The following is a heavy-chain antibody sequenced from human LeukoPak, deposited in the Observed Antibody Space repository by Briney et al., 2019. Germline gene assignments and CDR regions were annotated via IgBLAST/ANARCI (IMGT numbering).Heavy chain of an antibody. V-gene: IGHV1-8*02. Sequence: GASVKVSCKASGYTFTTYPINWVRQATGQGLEWMGWMNPNSGNTGYAQKFQGRVTMTRNTSISTAYMELSSLRSEDTAVYYCARGLARFYSGYGVAFWGQGTLVTVSS. D-gene: IGHD5-12*01. CDR2: MNPNSGNT. CDR3: ARGLARFYSGYGVAF. J-gene: IGHJ4*02. CDR1: GYTFTTYP.